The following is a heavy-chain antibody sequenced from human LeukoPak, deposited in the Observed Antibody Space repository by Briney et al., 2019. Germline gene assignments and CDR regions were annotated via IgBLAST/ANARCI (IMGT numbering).Heavy chain of an antibody. CDR2: IYYSGST. D-gene: IGHD3-10*01. J-gene: IGHJ4*02. V-gene: IGHV4-39*01. CDR3: ARQPRITMVRGVTPSPFDY. CDR1: GGSISSSSYY. Sequence: SETLSLTCTVSGGSISSSSYYWGWIRQPPGKGLEWIGSIYYSGSTYYNPSLKSRVTISVDTSKNQFSLKLSSVTAADTAVYYCARQPRITMVRGVTPSPFDYWGQGTLVTVSS.